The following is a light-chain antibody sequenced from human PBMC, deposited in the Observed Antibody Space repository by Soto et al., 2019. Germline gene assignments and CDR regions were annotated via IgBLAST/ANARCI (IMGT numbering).Light chain of an antibody. CDR1: QSVSSSY. V-gene: IGKV3-20*01. J-gene: IGKJ2*01. CDR3: QKYGSSPFMYT. CDR2: GAS. Sequence: EMVLTQSPGTLSLSPGERATLSCRASQSVSSSYLAWYQHKPGQAPRLLIYGASRWATGIPDRFSGSGSGTDFSLTISRLEPEVFAVYYCQKYGSSPFMYTFGQGTKLEIK.